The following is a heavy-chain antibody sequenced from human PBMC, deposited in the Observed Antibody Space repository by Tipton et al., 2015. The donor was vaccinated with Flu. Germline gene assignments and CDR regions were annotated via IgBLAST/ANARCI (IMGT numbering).Heavy chain of an antibody. V-gene: IGHV4-59*12. Sequence: TLSLTRTVSGGSISSYYWSWIRQPPGKGLEWIGYIYYSGSTNYNPSLKSRVTISLDTPKNQFSLKLSSVTAADTAVYYCARDPSLGMPDYFDYWGQGTLVTASS. CDR3: ARDPSLGMPDYFDY. CDR2: IYYSGST. CDR1: GGSISSYY. D-gene: IGHD2-2*01. J-gene: IGHJ4*01.